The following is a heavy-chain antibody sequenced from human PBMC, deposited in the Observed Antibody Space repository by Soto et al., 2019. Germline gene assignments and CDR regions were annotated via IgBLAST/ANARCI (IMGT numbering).Heavy chain of an antibody. CDR1: CDSIINYY. J-gene: IGHJ4*02. V-gene: IGHV4-4*07. Sequence: SETLSLTCTVSCDSIINYYWSWIRQPAGKGMEWIGRIHATESTNYSPSLKSRVTMSIDTSNNQFSLKLSSLTAADTAVYYCARALSSAAGLYFDYWGQGTLVTVSS. D-gene: IGHD6-13*01. CDR3: ARALSSAAGLYFDY. CDR2: IHATEST.